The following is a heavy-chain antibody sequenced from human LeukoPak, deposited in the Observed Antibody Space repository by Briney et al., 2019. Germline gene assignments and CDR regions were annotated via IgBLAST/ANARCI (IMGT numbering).Heavy chain of an antibody. V-gene: IGHV3-48*01. CDR1: GFTFSSYS. D-gene: IGHD3-16*01. J-gene: IGHJ5*02. Sequence: GGSLRLSCAASGFTFSSYSMNWVRQAPGKGLEWVAYVSSNSGAIYSADSVKGRFTISRDNAKNSLYLQMNSLRAEDTAVYYCARDLSFRDGAWGQGTLVTVSS. CDR3: ARDLSFRDGA. CDR2: VSSNSGAI.